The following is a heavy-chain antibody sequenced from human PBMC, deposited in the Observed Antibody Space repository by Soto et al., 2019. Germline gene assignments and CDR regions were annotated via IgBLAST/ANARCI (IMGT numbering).Heavy chain of an antibody. CDR2: INHSGST. D-gene: IGHD2-2*02. Sequence: QVQLQQWGAGLLKPSETLSLTCAVYGGSFSGYYWSWIRQPPGKGLEWIGEINHSGSTNYNPSLKSRVTISVDTSKNQFSLKLSSVTAADTAVYYCARGPDVVVPAAIRAFDIWGQGTMVTVSS. CDR3: ARGPDVVVPAAIRAFDI. CDR1: GGSFSGYY. J-gene: IGHJ3*02. V-gene: IGHV4-34*01.